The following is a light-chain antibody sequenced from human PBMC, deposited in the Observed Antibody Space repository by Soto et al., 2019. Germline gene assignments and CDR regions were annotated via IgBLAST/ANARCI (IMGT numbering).Light chain of an antibody. CDR3: QQYNDYPRT. V-gene: IGKV3-15*01. J-gene: IGKJ1*01. CDR2: GAS. CDR1: RSVSSN. Sequence: EIEMTQSPATLSVSPGERATLSCRASRSVSSNLAWYQQKPGQAPKPLIYGASTWATGIPSRFSGSGSGTEFTLTISSLQPEDFAVYYCQQYNDYPRTFGQGTKVEIK.